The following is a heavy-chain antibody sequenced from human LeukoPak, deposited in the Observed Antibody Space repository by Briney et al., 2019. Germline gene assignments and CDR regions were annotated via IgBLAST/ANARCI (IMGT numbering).Heavy chain of an antibody. CDR3: AKDVGEWSVTDAFHI. CDR1: GFTLSNYE. V-gene: IGHV3-48*03. CDR2: FRRSGSIL. J-gene: IGHJ3*02. D-gene: IGHD3-16*01. Sequence: GGSLRLSGAASGFTLSNYEMNGGPQTPGKGLEWVSHFRRSGSILYYADSVKGRFTISRDNAKNSLYLQMNSLRAEDTAVYYCAKDVGEWSVTDAFHIWGQGTRVTVSS.